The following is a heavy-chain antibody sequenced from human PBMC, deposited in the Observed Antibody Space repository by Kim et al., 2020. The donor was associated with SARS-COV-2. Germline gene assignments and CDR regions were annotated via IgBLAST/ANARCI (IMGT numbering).Heavy chain of an antibody. V-gene: IGHV3-21*01. CDR2: ISSSSSYI. D-gene: IGHD3-10*01. J-gene: IGHJ6*02. Sequence: GGSLRLSCAASGFTFSSYSMNWVRQAPGKGLEWVSSISSSSSYIYYADSVKGRFTISRDNAKNSLYLQMNSLRAEDTAVYYCASTYGSGSYYNAPYYYYGMDVWGQGTTVTVSS. CDR3: ASTYGSGSYYNAPYYYYGMDV. CDR1: GFTFSSYS.